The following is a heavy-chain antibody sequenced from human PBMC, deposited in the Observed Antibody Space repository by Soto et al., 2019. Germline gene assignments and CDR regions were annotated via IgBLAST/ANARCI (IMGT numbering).Heavy chain of an antibody. D-gene: IGHD3-10*01. CDR3: ARVQLWFGELLTDPLNYYGMDV. J-gene: IGHJ6*02. CDR2: IWYDGSNK. V-gene: IGHV3-33*01. Sequence: GGSLRLSCAASGFTFSSYGMHWVRQAPGKGLEWVAVIWYDGSNKYYADSVKGRLTISRDNSKNTLYLQMNSLRAEDTAVYYCARVQLWFGELLTDPLNYYGMDVWGQGTTVTVSS. CDR1: GFTFSSYG.